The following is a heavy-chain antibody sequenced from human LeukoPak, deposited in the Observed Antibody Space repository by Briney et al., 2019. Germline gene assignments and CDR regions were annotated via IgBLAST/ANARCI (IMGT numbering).Heavy chain of an antibody. CDR2: ISAYNGNT. J-gene: IGHJ4*02. V-gene: IGHV1-18*01. CDR3: ASGAYYFDF. D-gene: IGHD3-10*01. Sequence: ASVKVSCKASGYTFSSYGITWVRQAPGQGLEWMGWISAYNGNTHYAQKVQGRVSMTTDTSTSTAYMELRSLRSDDTAVYYCASGAYYFDFWGQGTLVTVSS. CDR1: GYTFSSYG.